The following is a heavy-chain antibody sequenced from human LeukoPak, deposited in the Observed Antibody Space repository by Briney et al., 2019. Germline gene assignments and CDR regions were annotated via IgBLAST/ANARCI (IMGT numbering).Heavy chain of an antibody. Sequence: GGSLRLSCAASGFTFSSYSMNWVRQAPGKGLEWVSSISSSSSYIYYADSVKGRFTISRDNAKNSLYLQMNSLRAEDTAVYYCAREGGKWNDLDYWGQGTLVTVSS. CDR2: ISSSSSYI. J-gene: IGHJ4*02. CDR1: GFTFSSYS. V-gene: IGHV3-21*01. CDR3: AREGGKWNDLDY. D-gene: IGHD1-20*01.